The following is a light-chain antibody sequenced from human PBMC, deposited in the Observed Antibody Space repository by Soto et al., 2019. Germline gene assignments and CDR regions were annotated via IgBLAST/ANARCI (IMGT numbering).Light chain of an antibody. CDR1: QGIRND. CDR3: LQDYYYPYT. J-gene: IGKJ2*01. Sequence: AIQMTQSPSSLSASVGDRVTITCRASQGIRNDLGWYQQRPGKAPKLLIFAASSLQSGVPSRFSGSGSGTDFTLTISSLQPEDFANYYCLQDYYYPYTFGQGTKLEIK. CDR2: AAS. V-gene: IGKV1-6*01.